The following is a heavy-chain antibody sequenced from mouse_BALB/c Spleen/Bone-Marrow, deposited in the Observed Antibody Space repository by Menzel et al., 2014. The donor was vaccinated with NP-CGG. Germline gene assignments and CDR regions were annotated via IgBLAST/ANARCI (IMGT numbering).Heavy chain of an antibody. CDR1: GFNIKDTY. CDR3: ARWLLPYGLDY. V-gene: IGHV14-3*02. Sequence: VQLQRSGAELVKPGASVKLSCTASGFNIKDTYMHWVKQRPEQGLEWIGRIDPANGNTKYDPKFQGKATITADTSSNTAYLQLSSLTSEDTAVYYCARWLLPYGLDYWGQGTSVTVSS. D-gene: IGHD2-3*01. J-gene: IGHJ4*01. CDR2: IDPANGNT.